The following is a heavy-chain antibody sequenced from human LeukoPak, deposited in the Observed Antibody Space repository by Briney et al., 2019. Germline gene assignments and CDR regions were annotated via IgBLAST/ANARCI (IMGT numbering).Heavy chain of an antibody. J-gene: IGHJ3*02. D-gene: IGHD3-22*01. V-gene: IGHV4-39*01. CDR3: VRRYYYDRSGHHRAFDI. CDR2: FYDGGDT. CDR1: GGSISSTSYH. Sequence: PSETLSLTCSVAGGSISSTSYHWAWIRQPPGKGLDWIGSFYDGGDTDYNASLKSRVTISVDTSKKQFSLTLRSVTAADAAVYYCVRRYYYDRSGHHRAFDIWGQGTMVTVSS.